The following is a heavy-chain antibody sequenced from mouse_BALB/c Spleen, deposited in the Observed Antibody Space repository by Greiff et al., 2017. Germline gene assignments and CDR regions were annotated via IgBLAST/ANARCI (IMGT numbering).Heavy chain of an antibody. J-gene: IGHJ4*01. CDR1: GYSITSDYA. V-gene: IGHV3-2*02. CDR2: ISYSGST. Sequence: DVQLQESGPGLVKPSQSLSLTCTVTGYSITSDYAWNWIRQFPGNKLEWMGYISYSGSTSYNPSLKSRISITRDTSKNQFFLQLNSVTTEDTATYYCASPREGYAMDYWGQGTSVTVSS. CDR3: ASPREGYAMDY.